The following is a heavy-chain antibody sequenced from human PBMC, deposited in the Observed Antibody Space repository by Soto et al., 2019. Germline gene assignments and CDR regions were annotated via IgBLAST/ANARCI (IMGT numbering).Heavy chain of an antibody. CDR1: GYTFTGYY. J-gene: IGHJ6*01. Sequence: ASVKVSCKASGYTFTGYYMHWVRQAPGQGLEWMGWINPNSGGTNYAQKFQGWVTMTRDTSISTAYMELSRLRSDDTAVYYCAIDLVVPAAMYYYYGVDVWGQGTTVSVGS. CDR2: INPNSGGT. D-gene: IGHD2-2*01. CDR3: AIDLVVPAAMYYYYGVDV. V-gene: IGHV1-2*04.